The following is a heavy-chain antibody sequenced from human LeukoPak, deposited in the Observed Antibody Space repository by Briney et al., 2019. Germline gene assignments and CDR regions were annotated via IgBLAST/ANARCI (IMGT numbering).Heavy chain of an antibody. V-gene: IGHV4-59*01. CDR3: ARGPYYDSGAFDI. Sequence: SETLSLTCTVPGGSISSYYWSWIRQPPGKGLEWIGYIYYSGSTNYNPSLKSRVTISVDTSKNQFSLKLSSVTAADTAVYYCARGPYYDSGAFDIWGQGAMVTVSS. J-gene: IGHJ3*02. D-gene: IGHD3-22*01. CDR2: IYYSGST. CDR1: GGSISSYY.